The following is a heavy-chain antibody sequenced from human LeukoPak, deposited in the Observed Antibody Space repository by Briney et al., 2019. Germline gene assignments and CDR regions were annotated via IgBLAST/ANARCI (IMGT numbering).Heavy chain of an antibody. V-gene: IGHV4-4*07. CDR1: GGSISSYY. CDR3: ALTPGYYDSSGYYY. Sequence: SETLSLTCTVSGGSISSYYWSWIRQPAGKGLEWIGRIYTSGSTNYNPSLKSRVTMSVDTSKNQFSLKLSSVTAADTAVYYCALTPGYYDSSGYYYWGQGTLVTASS. D-gene: IGHD3-22*01. J-gene: IGHJ4*02. CDR2: IYTSGST.